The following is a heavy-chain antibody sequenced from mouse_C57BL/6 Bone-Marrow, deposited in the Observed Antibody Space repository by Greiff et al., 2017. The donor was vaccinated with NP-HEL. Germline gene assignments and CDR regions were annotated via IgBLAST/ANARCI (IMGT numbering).Heavy chain of an antibody. D-gene: IGHD1-1*01. J-gene: IGHJ4*01. CDR3: AREDYYGSSYLYAMDY. CDR2: IDPSDSYT. V-gene: IGHV1-69*01. Sequence: QVQLQQPGAELVMPGASVKLSCKASGYTFTSYWMHWVKQRPGQGLEWIGEIDPSDSYTNYIQKFKGKSTLTVDKSSSTAYRQLSGRTAEDAAVYYCAREDYYGSSYLYAMDYWGQGTSVTVSS. CDR1: GYTFTSYW.